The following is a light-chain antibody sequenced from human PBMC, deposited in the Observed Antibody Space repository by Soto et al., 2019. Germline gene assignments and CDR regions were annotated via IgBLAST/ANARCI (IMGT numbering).Light chain of an antibody. V-gene: IGKV1-5*01. CDR3: QQYNKWPLT. CDR1: QSISSW. Sequence: DIQMTQSPSTLSASVGYRFTITCRASQSISSWLAWYQQKPGKAPKLLIYDASSLESGVPSRFSGSGSGTEFTLTISSLQSEDFTVYYCQQYNKWPLTFGQGTKGDI. CDR2: DAS. J-gene: IGKJ1*01.